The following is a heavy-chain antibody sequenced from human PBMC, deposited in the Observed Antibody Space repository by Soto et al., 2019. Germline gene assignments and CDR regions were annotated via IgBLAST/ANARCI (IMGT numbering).Heavy chain of an antibody. CDR1: GGTFRSYA. Sequence: QVQLVQSGAEVKKPGSSVKVSCKASGGTFRSYAISWVRQAPGQGLEWMGGIIPIFGTANYAQKFQGRVTITADESPSTAYMELSSLRSEDTAVYYCAEGRYYYDSSGYSLWWFDPWGQGTLVTVSS. CDR2: IIPIFGTA. J-gene: IGHJ5*02. CDR3: AEGRYYYDSSGYSLWWFDP. D-gene: IGHD3-22*01. V-gene: IGHV1-69*01.